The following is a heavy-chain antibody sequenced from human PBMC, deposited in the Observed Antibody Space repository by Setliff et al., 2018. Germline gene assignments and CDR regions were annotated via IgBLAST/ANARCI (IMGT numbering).Heavy chain of an antibody. CDR1: GFTFSGSA. D-gene: IGHD6-13*01. Sequence: GGSLRLSCAASGFTFSGSAMHWVRQSPGKGLEWVAVIWYDGSQKYHADSVKGRFTVSRDNSKNTLYLQMNSLRLEDTAVYYCLVAYTSSWYSSGFDPWGQGTLVTVSS. V-gene: IGHV3-33*01. J-gene: IGHJ5*02. CDR2: IWYDGSQK. CDR3: LVAYTSSWYSSGFDP.